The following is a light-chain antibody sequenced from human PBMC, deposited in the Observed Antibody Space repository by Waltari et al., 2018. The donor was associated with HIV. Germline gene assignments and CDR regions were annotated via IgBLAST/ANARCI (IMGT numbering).Light chain of an antibody. Sequence: YLDWYVQKPGQSPELLIFLTSDRAAGVPHRISATGTGTEFTLKINTVEAADVGTYYCMQSLQTPLSFGQGTRLEIK. V-gene: IGKV2-28*01. CDR3: MQSLQTPLS. CDR1: Y. CDR2: LTS. J-gene: IGKJ5*01.